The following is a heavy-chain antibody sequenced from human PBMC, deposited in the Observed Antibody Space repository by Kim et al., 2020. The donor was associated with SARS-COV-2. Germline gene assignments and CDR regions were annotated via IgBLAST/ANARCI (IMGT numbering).Heavy chain of an antibody. CDR2: ITSSSGYT. J-gene: IGHJ6*02. CDR1: GFTFSDYY. V-gene: IGHV3-11*05. CDR3: ARAVRYGMDV. Sequence: GGSLRLSCAASGFTFSDYYMSWIRQAPGKGLEWVSYITSSSGYTNYADSVKGRFTISRDNAKNSLSLQMNSLRVEDTAVYYCARAVRYGMDVWGQGTTVTVSS.